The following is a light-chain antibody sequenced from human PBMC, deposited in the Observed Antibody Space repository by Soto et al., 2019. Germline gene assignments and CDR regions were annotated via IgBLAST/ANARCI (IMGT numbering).Light chain of an antibody. J-gene: IGKJ4*01. CDR3: LQSNNFPPLT. CDR2: ATS. V-gene: IGKV1-12*01. CDR1: QGISGG. Sequence: MQMTQSPSSVSASVGDRVTITCRASQGISGGLAWYQQKPGKAPKLLIYATSTLQSGVPPRFSGSASGTDFTLTISSLQPEDFATYYCLQSNNFPPLTFGGGTKVEIK.